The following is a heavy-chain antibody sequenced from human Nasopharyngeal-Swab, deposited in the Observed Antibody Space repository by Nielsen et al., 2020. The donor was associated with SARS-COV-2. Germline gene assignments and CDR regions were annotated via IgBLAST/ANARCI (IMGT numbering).Heavy chain of an antibody. CDR3: ARPRYGGYEISPPNY. CDR1: GYTFTSYY. J-gene: IGHJ4*02. V-gene: IGHV1-46*01. Sequence: ASVKASCKASGYTFTSYYMHWVRQAPGQGLEWMGIINPSGGSTSYAQKFQGRVTMTRDTSTSTVYMELSSLRSEDTAVYYCARPRYGGYEISPPNYWGQGTLVPSPQ. CDR2: INPSGGST. D-gene: IGHD5-12*01.